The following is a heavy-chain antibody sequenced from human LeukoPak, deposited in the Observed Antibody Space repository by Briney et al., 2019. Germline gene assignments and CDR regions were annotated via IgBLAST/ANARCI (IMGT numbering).Heavy chain of an antibody. V-gene: IGHV4-31*03. CDR3: ARGADIPPLKAGFDI. J-gene: IGHJ3*02. Sequence: PSQTLSLTCTVSGGSISSGGYYWSWIRQHPGKGLEWIGYIFYSGSTYYNPSLKSRVTISVDTSKNQFSLKLSSVTAADTAVYYCARGADIPPLKAGFDIWAKGQWSPSLQ. D-gene: IGHD2-15*01. CDR2: IFYSGST. CDR1: GGSISSGGYY.